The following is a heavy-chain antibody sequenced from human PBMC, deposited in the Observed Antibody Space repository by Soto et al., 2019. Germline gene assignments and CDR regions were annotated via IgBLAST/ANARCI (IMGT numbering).Heavy chain of an antibody. Sequence: QLQLQESGPGLVKPSETLSLTCTVSGGSISSNLYYLGWVRQPPGKGLECIGAVYYSGRTWYNPSLNSRVIISVDTLRNQFSLNLRSVTASDTAVYYCARQTGGFGYYFDYWGQGALVTVSS. CDR2: VYYSGRT. CDR3: ARQTGGFGYYFDY. CDR1: GGSISSNLYY. D-gene: IGHD3-16*01. J-gene: IGHJ4*02. V-gene: IGHV4-39*01.